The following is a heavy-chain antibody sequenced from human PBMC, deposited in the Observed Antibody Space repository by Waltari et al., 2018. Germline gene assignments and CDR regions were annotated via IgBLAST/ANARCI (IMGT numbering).Heavy chain of an antibody. CDR1: GGTFPTYG. Sequence: QVLLEQSGAEVKKAGSSVKVSCKASGGTFPTYGVSWVRQAPGQGLEWMGKIILVLGEDDYAQKFKGRLTITADKSTSTAYMELTSLRSDDTAVYYCAAHDSFDIWGQGTKVTVSS. J-gene: IGHJ3*02. CDR3: AAHDSFDI. CDR2: IILVLGED. V-gene: IGHV1-69*04.